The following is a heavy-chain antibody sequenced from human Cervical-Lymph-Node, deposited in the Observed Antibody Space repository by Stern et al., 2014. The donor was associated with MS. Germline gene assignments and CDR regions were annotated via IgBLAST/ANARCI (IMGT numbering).Heavy chain of an antibody. Sequence: VQLVQSGAEVKKPGSSVKVSCKASGGTISNYIIGWVRQAPGQALEWMGGIIPMFGIANYEEKSQDRVTIPADESTSTAYMDLSSLRSEDTAVYYCARATSDYIWGTYRFLDSWGQGTLVIVSS. CDR1: GGTISNYI. J-gene: IGHJ4*02. D-gene: IGHD3-16*02. CDR3: ARATSDYIWGTYRFLDS. CDR2: IIPMFGIA. V-gene: IGHV1-69*01.